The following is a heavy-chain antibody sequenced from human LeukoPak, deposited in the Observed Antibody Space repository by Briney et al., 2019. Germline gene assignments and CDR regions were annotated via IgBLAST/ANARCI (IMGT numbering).Heavy chain of an antibody. D-gene: IGHD5-18*01. CDR2: IWYDGSNK. V-gene: IGHV3-33*01. CDR1: GFTFSSYG. Sequence: GGSLRLSCAASGFTFSSYGMHWVRQAPGKGLEWVAVIWYDGSNKYYADSVKGRFTISRDNSKNTLYLQMNSLRAEDTAVYYCARATTAMVAGDAFDIWGQGTMVTVSS. CDR3: ARATTAMVAGDAFDI. J-gene: IGHJ3*02.